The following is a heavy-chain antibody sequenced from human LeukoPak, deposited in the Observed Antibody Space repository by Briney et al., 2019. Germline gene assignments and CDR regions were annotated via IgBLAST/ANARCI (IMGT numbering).Heavy chain of an antibody. J-gene: IGHJ6*03. D-gene: IGHD3-3*01. CDR2: IYYSGST. V-gene: IGHV4-59*12. Sequence: KPSETLSLTCTVSGGSISSYYWSWIRQPPGKGLEWIGYIYYSGSTNYNPSLKSRVTISVDTSKNQFSLKLSSVTAADTAVYYCARRYYDFWSGYYKYYYYYMDVWGKGTTVTVSS. CDR3: ARRYYDFWSGYYKYYYYYMDV. CDR1: GGSISSYY.